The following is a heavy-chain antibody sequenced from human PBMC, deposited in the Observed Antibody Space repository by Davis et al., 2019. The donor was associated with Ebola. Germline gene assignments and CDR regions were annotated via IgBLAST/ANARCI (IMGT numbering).Heavy chain of an antibody. Sequence: GESLKISCAASGFTFSGSAMHWVRQASGKGLEWVGRIRSKANSYATAYAASVKGRFTISRDDSKNTAYLQMNSLKTEDTAVYYCARVRRWLQFDAFDIWGQGTMVTVSS. CDR2: IRSKANSYAT. CDR1: GFTFSGSA. V-gene: IGHV3-73*01. D-gene: IGHD5-24*01. J-gene: IGHJ3*02. CDR3: ARVRRWLQFDAFDI.